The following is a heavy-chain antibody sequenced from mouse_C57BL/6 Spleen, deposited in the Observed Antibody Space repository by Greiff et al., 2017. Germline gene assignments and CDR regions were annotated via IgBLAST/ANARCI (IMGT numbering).Heavy chain of an antibody. V-gene: IGHV1-80*01. Sequence: VQLQQSGAELVKPGASVKISCKASGYAFSSYWMNWVKQRPGKGLEWIGQIYPGDGDTNYNGKCKGKATLTADKSSSTAYMQLSSLTSEDSAVYFCAREDYDYARGGYYAMDYWGQGTSVTVSS. CDR2: IYPGDGDT. J-gene: IGHJ4*01. CDR3: AREDYDYARGGYYAMDY. D-gene: IGHD2-4*01. CDR1: GYAFSSYW.